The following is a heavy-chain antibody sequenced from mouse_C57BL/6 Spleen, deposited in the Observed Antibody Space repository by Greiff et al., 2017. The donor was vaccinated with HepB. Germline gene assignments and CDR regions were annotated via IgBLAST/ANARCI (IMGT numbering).Heavy chain of an antibody. CDR3: ARWGDYDGAWFAY. J-gene: IGHJ3*01. Sequence: QVQLQQSGPELVKPGASVKISCKASGYSFTSYYIHWVKQRPGQGLEWIGWIYPGSGNTKYNEKFKGKATLTADTSSSTAYMQLSSLTSEDSAVYYCARWGDYDGAWFAYWGQGTLVTVSA. CDR1: GYSFTSYY. V-gene: IGHV1-66*01. D-gene: IGHD2-4*01. CDR2: IYPGSGNT.